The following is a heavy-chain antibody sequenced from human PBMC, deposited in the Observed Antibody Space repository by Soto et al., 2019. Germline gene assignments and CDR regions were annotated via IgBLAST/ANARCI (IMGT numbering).Heavy chain of an antibody. CDR1: GGSISRGGYY. CDR2: IYYSGST. CDR3: AIFLLRGYGDYPSWFDP. J-gene: IGHJ5*02. V-gene: IGHV4-31*03. D-gene: IGHD4-17*01. Sequence: QVQLQESGPGLVKPSQTLSLTCTVSGGSISRGGYYWSWIRQHPGKGLEWIGYIYYSGSTYYNPSLKSRVTIPVDTSKNQFSLKLSSVTAADTAVYYCAIFLLRGYGDYPSWFDPWGQGTLVTVSS.